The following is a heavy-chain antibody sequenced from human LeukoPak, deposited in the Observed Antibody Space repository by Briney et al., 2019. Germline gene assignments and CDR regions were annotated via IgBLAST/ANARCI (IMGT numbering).Heavy chain of an antibody. Sequence: GGSLRLSCAASGFTFSSYAMSWVRQAPGKGLEWVSPISGSGGSTYYADSVKGRFTISRDNSKNTLYLQMNSLRAEDTAVYYCAKDPLVPAAIPGGWFDPWGQGTLVTVSS. CDR2: ISGSGGST. CDR3: AKDPLVPAAIPGGWFDP. D-gene: IGHD2-2*02. J-gene: IGHJ5*02. V-gene: IGHV3-23*01. CDR1: GFTFSSYA.